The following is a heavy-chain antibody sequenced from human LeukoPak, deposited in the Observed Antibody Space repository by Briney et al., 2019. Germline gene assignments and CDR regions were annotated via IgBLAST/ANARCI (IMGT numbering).Heavy chain of an antibody. V-gene: IGHV3-7*03. CDR3: ARGGSGWSRGAFDI. Sequence: GGSLRLSCAASGLIFTGSWMSWVRQTPGKGLEWVANINPDGSDKYYVDSVKGRFTISRDNAKDSLYLQMNSLRAGDTALYHCARGGSGWSRGAFDIWGQGTMVTVSS. CDR1: GLIFTGSW. CDR2: INPDGSDK. J-gene: IGHJ3*02. D-gene: IGHD6-19*01.